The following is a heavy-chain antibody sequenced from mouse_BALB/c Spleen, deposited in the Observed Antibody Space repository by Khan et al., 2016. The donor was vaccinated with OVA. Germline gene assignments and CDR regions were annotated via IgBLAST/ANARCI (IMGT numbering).Heavy chain of an antibody. J-gene: IGHJ4*01. CDR1: GYSITSNYA. Sequence: EVQLQESGPGLVKPSQSLSLTCTVTGYSITSNYAWNWIRQFPGNKLEWMGYISYSGSTSYNPSLKSRISITRDTSKNQFFLQLSSVTTEDTATXDFARGNYYGYAMDYWGQGTSVTVSS. CDR2: ISYSGST. CDR3: ARGNYYGYAMDY. V-gene: IGHV3-2*02. D-gene: IGHD1-1*01.